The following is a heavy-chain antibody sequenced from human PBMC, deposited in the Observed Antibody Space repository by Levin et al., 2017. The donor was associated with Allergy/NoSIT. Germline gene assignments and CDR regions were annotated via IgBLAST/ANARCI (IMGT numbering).Heavy chain of an antibody. J-gene: IGHJ4*02. D-gene: IGHD3-22*01. Sequence: GGSLRLSCAASGFTLSMYAMHWVRQAPGKGLEWVAVRLSDGSKNQYADSVKGRFTVSIDSSKTTLFLQMNSLRVENTAVYYCAKDRGWDYWGQGTLVTVSS. CDR1: GFTLSMYA. CDR2: RLSDGSKN. CDR3: AKDRGWDY. V-gene: IGHV3-30*18.